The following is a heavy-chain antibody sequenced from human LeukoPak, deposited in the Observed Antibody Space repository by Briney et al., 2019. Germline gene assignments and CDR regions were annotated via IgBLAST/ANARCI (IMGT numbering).Heavy chain of an antibody. J-gene: IGHJ4*02. CDR1: GGSIGSGGYY. V-gene: IGHV4-31*03. D-gene: IGHD3-10*01. Sequence: SETLSLTCTVSGGSIGSGGYYWSWIRQHPGKGLEWIGYIYYSGSTYYNPSLKSRVTISVDTSKNQFSLKLSSVTAADTAVYYCARTNRPTYYYGSGSYYAGYYFDYWGQGTLVTVSS. CDR3: ARTNRPTYYYGSGSYYAGYYFDY. CDR2: IYYSGST.